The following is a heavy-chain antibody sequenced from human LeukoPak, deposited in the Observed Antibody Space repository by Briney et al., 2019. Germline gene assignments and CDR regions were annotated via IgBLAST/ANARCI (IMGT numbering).Heavy chain of an antibody. V-gene: IGHV3-30*18. CDR1: GFTFSDYG. CDR2: MSFDGSNK. Sequence: GGSLRLSCVASGFTFSDYGMHWVRQTPDKGLEWVAVMSFDGSNKYYPDSVKGRFTISRDNSKNTLYLQMNSLRAEGTAVYYCAKSSCSSTNCYLNSWGQGTLVTVSS. CDR3: AKSSCSSTNCYLNS. D-gene: IGHD2-2*01. J-gene: IGHJ4*02.